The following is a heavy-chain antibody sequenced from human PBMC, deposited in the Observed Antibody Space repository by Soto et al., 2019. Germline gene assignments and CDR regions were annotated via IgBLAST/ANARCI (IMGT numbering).Heavy chain of an antibody. J-gene: IGHJ4*02. D-gene: IGHD4-17*01. V-gene: IGHV3-30*18. CDR1: GFTFSSYG. CDR2: ISYDGSNK. CDR3: AKPYGDYGSY. Sequence: GGSLRLSCAASGFTFSSYGMHWVRQAPGKGLEWVAVISYDGSNKYYADSVKGRFTISRDNSKNTLYLQMNSLRAEDTAVYYCAKPYGDYGSYWGQGTLVTVSS.